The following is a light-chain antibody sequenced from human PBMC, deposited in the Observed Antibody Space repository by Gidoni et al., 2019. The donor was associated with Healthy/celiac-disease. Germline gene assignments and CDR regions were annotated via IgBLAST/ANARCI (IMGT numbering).Light chain of an antibody. CDR3: QQYNNWPPYT. V-gene: IGKV3-15*01. Sequence: EIVMMQSQATLSVSPGERATLSCRASQSVSSNLAWYQQKPGQAPRLLIYGASTRATGIPARFSGSGSGTEFTLTISSLQSEDFAVYYCQQYNNWPPYTFGQGTKLEIK. CDR1: QSVSSN. J-gene: IGKJ2*01. CDR2: GAS.